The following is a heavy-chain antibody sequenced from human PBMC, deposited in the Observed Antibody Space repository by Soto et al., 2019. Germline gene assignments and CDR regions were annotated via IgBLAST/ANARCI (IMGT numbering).Heavy chain of an antibody. CDR3: ARERQRPWYYYDSSGYLANDY. D-gene: IGHD3-22*01. J-gene: IGHJ4*02. V-gene: IGHV1-18*04. Sequence: ASVKVSCKASGYNFTTYGISWVRQAPGQGLEWMGWISAYNGNTNYAQKLQGRVTMTTDTSTSTAYMELRSLRSDDTAVYYCARERQRPWYYYDSSGYLANDYWGQGTLVTVSS. CDR2: ISAYNGNT. CDR1: GYNFTTYG.